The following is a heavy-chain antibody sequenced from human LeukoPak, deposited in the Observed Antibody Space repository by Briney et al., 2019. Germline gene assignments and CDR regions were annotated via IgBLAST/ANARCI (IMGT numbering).Heavy chain of an antibody. CDR2: IFHSGNT. V-gene: IGHV4-38-2*02. D-gene: IGHD2-15*01. Sequence: SETLSLTCSVSGYSLGTAYSWGWIRQPPGKGLEWIASIFHSGNTYYNPSLKSRVTISLDTSNNQFSLNLRSVTAADTAVYFCARDWVVAPAAQFDYWGRGTLVTVSS. CDR1: GYSLGTAYS. CDR3: ARDWVVAPAAQFDY. J-gene: IGHJ4*02.